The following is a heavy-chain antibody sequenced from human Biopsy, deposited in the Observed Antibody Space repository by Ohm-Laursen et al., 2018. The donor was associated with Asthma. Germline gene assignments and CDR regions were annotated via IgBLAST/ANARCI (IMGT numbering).Heavy chain of an antibody. D-gene: IGHD5-12*01. CDR1: EYSFATNA. J-gene: IGHJ6*02. CDR2: FNPGNGNA. CDR3: ARSAETYSGFDSNYYGMDV. V-gene: IGHV1-3*01. Sequence: ASVKVSCKASEYSFATNAMHWVRQAPGQRPEWMGWFNPGNGNAKVSEKFQGRVSITRDTSATTAYLEVSSLTSEDTAVYYCARSAETYSGFDSNYYGMDVWGQGTRVTVSS.